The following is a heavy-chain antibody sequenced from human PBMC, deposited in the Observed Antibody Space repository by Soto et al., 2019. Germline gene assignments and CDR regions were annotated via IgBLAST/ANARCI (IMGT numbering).Heavy chain of an antibody. D-gene: IGHD5-18*01. CDR2: IYYSGST. V-gene: IGHV4-34*01. J-gene: IGHJ4*02. Sequence: SETLSLTCAVYGGSFSGYYWSWIRQPPGKGLEWIGEIYYSGSTNYNPSLKSRVTISVDTSKNQFSLKLSSVTAADTAVYYCARTLYSYGPRFDYWGQGTLVTVSS. CDR3: ARTLYSYGPRFDY. CDR1: GGSFSGYY.